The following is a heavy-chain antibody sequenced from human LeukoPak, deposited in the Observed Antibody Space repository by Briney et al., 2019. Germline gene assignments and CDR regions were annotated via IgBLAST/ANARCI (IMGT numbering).Heavy chain of an antibody. Sequence: SETLSLTCNVSGGSVSNDYWSWIRQPPGKGLEWIAYIYYSANINYNPSLKSRVSISVDTSKNQYSLKLSSVTAADTAVYYCARGVLYYDILTGYLDYYMDVWGKGTTVTISS. CDR2: IYYSANI. J-gene: IGHJ6*03. V-gene: IGHV4-59*02. CDR3: ARGVLYYDILTGYLDYYMDV. CDR1: GGSVSNDY. D-gene: IGHD3-9*01.